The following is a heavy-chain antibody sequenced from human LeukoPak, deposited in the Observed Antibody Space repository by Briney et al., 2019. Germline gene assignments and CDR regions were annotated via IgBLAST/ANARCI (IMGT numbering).Heavy chain of an antibody. Sequence: GASVTVSCTASGYTFTGYYMHWVRQAPGQGLEWMGWINPNSGGTNYAQKFQGWVTMTRDTSISTAYMELSGLRSDDTAVYYCARADYDFWSGYKYNWFDPWGQGTLVTVSS. J-gene: IGHJ5*02. CDR3: ARADYDFWSGYKYNWFDP. CDR2: INPNSGGT. CDR1: GYTFTGYY. D-gene: IGHD3-3*01. V-gene: IGHV1-2*04.